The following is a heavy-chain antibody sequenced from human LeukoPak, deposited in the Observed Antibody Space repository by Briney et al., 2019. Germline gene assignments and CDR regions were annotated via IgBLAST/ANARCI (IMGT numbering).Heavy chain of an antibody. CDR2: IYYSGST. CDR1: GGSISSYY. V-gene: IGHV4-59*01. Sequence: SETLSLTCTVSGGSISSYYWSWIRQPPGKGLEWIGYIYYSGSTNHNPSLKSRVTISVDTSKNQFSLKLSSVTAADTAVYYCARDVRYYDSSGYRVFDYWGQGTLVTVSS. D-gene: IGHD3-22*01. J-gene: IGHJ4*02. CDR3: ARDVRYYDSSGYRVFDY.